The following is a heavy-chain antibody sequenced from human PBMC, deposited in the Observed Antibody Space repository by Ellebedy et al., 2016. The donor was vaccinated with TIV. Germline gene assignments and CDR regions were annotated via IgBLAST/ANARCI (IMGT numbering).Heavy chain of an antibody. V-gene: IGHV4-39*07. CDR2: VYYGGST. CDR1: GASFSSSTYY. CDR3: AAQSRDYVWDGDY. J-gene: IGHJ4*02. Sequence: SETLSLTCAVSGASFSSSTYYWGWIRQPLGKGLEWIGSVYYGGSTYYNPSLRSRLTISIDTSKNQFSLKVKSVTAADTAVYYCAAQSRDYVWDGDYWGQGALVTVSS. D-gene: IGHD3-16*01.